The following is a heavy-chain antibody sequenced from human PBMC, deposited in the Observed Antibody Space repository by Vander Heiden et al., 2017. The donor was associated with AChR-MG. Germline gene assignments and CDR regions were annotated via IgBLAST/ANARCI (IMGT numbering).Heavy chain of an antibody. CDR1: GFTFSSNT. D-gene: IGHD1-20*01. J-gene: IGHJ4*02. CDR2: ISYDGTNA. V-gene: IGHV3-30-3*01. Sequence: QVQLVESGGGVVQPGRSLRVPCAASGFTFSSNTMHWVRQAPGKGLEWVAVISYDGTNAYYSDSVKGRFTISRDNSKNTLYLQMNSLRAEDTAFYYCAKGRRILSAVCFDSWGQGTLVTVSS. CDR3: AKGRRILSAVCFDS.